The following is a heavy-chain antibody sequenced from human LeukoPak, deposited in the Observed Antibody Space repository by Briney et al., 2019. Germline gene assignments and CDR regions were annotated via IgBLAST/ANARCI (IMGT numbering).Heavy chain of an antibody. CDR3: ARAGRGLRYFDWLTYDY. D-gene: IGHD3-9*01. J-gene: IGHJ4*02. CDR1: GFSFDDYA. V-gene: IGHV3-9*01. CDR2: ISWNSGSI. Sequence: PGGSLRLSCAVSGFSFDDYAMHWVRQAPGKGLEWVSGISWNSGSIGYAESVKGRFTISRDNAKNSLYLQMNSLRAEDTAVYYCARAGRGLRYFDWLTYDYWGQGTLVTVSS.